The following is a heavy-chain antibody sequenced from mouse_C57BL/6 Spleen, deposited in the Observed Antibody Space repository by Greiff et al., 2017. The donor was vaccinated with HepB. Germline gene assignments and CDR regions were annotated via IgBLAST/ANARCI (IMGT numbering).Heavy chain of an antibody. CDR2: ISDGGSYT. J-gene: IGHJ4*01. V-gene: IGHV5-4*01. D-gene: IGHD2-4*01. Sequence: EVMLVESGGGLVKPGGSLKLSCAASGFTFSSYAMSWVRQTPEKRLEWVATISDGGSYTYYPDNVKGRFTISRDNAKNNLYLQMSHLKSEDTAMYYCARDTIYYDYDAGRSYAMDYWGQGTSVTVSS. CDR1: GFTFSSYA. CDR3: ARDTIYYDYDAGRSYAMDY.